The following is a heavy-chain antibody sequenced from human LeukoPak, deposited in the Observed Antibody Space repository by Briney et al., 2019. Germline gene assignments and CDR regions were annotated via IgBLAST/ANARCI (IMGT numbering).Heavy chain of an antibody. J-gene: IGHJ3*02. D-gene: IGHD3-3*01. Sequence: ASVKVSCKASRYTFTAYYMHWVRQAPGQGLEWMGWISAYNGNTNYAQKLQGRVTMTTDTSTSTAYMELRSLRSDDTAVYYCARVTTPNAFDIWGQGTMVTVSS. CDR1: RYTFTAYY. CDR3: ARVTTPNAFDI. V-gene: IGHV1-18*04. CDR2: ISAYNGNT.